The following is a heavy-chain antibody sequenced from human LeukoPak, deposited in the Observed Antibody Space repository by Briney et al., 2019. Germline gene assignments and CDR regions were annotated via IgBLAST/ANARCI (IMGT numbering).Heavy chain of an antibody. CDR1: GFTFSNYW. D-gene: IGHD1-1*01. CDR3: AGAGPNDAFDI. CDR2: INTDGSST. J-gene: IGHJ3*02. Sequence: GGSLRLSCAASGFTFSNYWMHWVRQAPGKGLVWVSRINTDGSSTNYADSVKGRFTSSRDNAKNTLYLQMNSLRAEDTAVYYCAGAGPNDAFDIWGQGTMVTVSS. V-gene: IGHV3-74*01.